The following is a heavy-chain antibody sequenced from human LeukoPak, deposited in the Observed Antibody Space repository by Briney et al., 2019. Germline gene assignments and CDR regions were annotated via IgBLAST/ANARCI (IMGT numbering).Heavy chain of an antibody. J-gene: IGHJ4*02. V-gene: IGHV3-23*01. D-gene: IGHD3-9*01. CDR3: AKRYYDILTGYFDY. Sequence: GGSLRLSCVASGFTFSSYAMSWVRQAPGKGLEWVSAISGSGGSTYYADSVKGRFTISRDNSKNTLYLQMNSLRAEDTAVYYCAKRYYDILTGYFDYWGQGTLVTVSS. CDR2: ISGSGGST. CDR1: GFTFSSYA.